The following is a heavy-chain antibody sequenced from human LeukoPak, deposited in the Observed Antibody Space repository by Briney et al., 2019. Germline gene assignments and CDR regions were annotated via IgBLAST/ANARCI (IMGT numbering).Heavy chain of an antibody. D-gene: IGHD3-10*01. CDR3: ARTLTYYYGSGSYPFDY. CDR2: IYYSGST. Sequence: SETLSLTCTVSGGSISSYYWSWIRQPPGKGLEWIGYIYYSGSTNYNPSLKSRVTISVDTSKNQFSLKLSSVTAADTAVYYCARTLTYYYGSGSYPFDYWGQGTLVTVSS. J-gene: IGHJ4*02. CDR1: GGSISSYY. V-gene: IGHV4-59*08.